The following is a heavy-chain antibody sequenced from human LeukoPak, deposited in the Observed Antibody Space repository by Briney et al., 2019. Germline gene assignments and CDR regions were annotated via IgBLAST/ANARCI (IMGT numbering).Heavy chain of an antibody. J-gene: IGHJ3*02. CDR3: AKDPSRYSSGWYVAFDI. CDR2: IKQDGSEK. Sequence: GGSLRLSCAASGFTFSSYWMSWVRQAPGKGLEWVANIKQDGSEKYYVDSVKGRFTISRDNSKNTLYLQMNSLRAEDTAVYYCAKDPSRYSSGWYVAFDIWGQGTMVAVSS. D-gene: IGHD6-19*01. CDR1: GFTFSSYW. V-gene: IGHV3-7*03.